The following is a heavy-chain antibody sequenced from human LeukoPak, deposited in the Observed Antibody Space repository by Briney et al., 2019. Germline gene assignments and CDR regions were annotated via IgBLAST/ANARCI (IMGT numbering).Heavy chain of an antibody. D-gene: IGHD2-21*02. CDR2: ISSSSSCI. CDR1: GFTFSSYS. Sequence: PGGFLRLSCAASGFTFSSYSMNWVRQAPGKGLEWVSSISSSSSCIYYADSVKGRFTISRDNAKNSLYLQMNSLRAEDTAVYYCARVGSYCGGDCYLDYWGQGTLVTVSS. J-gene: IGHJ4*02. V-gene: IGHV3-21*01. CDR3: ARVGSYCGGDCYLDY.